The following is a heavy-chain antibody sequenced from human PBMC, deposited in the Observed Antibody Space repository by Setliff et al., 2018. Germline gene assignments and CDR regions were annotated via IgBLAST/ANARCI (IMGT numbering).Heavy chain of an antibody. CDR2: IYTGGST. J-gene: IGHJ5*02. V-gene: IGHV4-4*08. D-gene: IGHD1-1*01. Sequence: TLSLTCIVSGVSVSRHYWSWIRQPPGKTLEWIGYIYTGGSTTHNPSLKSRVTLSLDTSKNHLSLNLTSVTAADTAVYYCARDVWGAGTGWFDPWGLGILVTVSS. CDR1: GVSVSRHY. CDR3: ARDVWGAGTGWFDP.